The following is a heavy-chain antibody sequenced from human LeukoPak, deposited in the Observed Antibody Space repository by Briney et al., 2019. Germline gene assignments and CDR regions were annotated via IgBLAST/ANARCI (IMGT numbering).Heavy chain of an antibody. CDR2: IYTSGST. Sequence: PSETLSLTCSVSGGSISSYYWTWIRQSPGKGLEWIGRIYTSGSTNYNPSLKSRVTISVDTSKNQFSLKLSSVTAADTAVYYCARDIDLYCSSTSCSDYWGQGTLVTVSS. D-gene: IGHD2-2*01. CDR3: ARDIDLYCSSTSCSDY. J-gene: IGHJ4*02. CDR1: GGSISSYY. V-gene: IGHV4-4*08.